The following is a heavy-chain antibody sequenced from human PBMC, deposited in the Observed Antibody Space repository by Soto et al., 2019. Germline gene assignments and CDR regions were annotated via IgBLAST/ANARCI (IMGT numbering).Heavy chain of an antibody. V-gene: IGHV3-23*01. CDR2: ISGSGGST. CDR3: AKDRMAVLLWFGELSHSS. D-gene: IGHD3-10*01. Sequence: GGSLSLSCAASGFTFSSYAMSWVRQAPGKGLEWVSAISGSGGSTYYADSVKGRFTISRDNSKNTLYLQMNSLRAEDTAVYYCAKDRMAVLLWFGELSHSSWGQGTLVTVSS. J-gene: IGHJ5*02. CDR1: GFTFSSYA.